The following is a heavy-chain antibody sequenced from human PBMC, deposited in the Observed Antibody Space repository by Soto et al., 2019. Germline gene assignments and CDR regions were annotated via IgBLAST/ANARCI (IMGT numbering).Heavy chain of an antibody. J-gene: IGHJ4*02. Sequence: QVQLVQSGAEVKKPGSSLKVSCKVSGGSFSSYGFNWVRQAPGQGVEWMGGIIPMFGITNHTQKFQDRMTISADASTSTAYMQLSSLGSDNTAIYYRASHRGYGLGNWGQGTLLTVSS. CDR1: GGSFSSYG. D-gene: IGHD2-15*01. CDR2: IIPMFGIT. V-gene: IGHV1-69*12. CDR3: ASHRGYGLGN.